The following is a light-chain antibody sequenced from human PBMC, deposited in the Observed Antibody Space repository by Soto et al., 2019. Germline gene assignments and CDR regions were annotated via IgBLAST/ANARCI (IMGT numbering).Light chain of an antibody. CDR1: SSDGGGYNY. Sequence: QSALTQRASVSGSPGQSITIFCTGTSSDGGGYNYVSWYQQHPGKAPKLMIYDVSNRPSGVSNRFSGSKSGNTASLTISGLQAEDEADYYCSSYTSSSTLYVFGTGTKLTVL. V-gene: IGLV2-14*01. J-gene: IGLJ1*01. CDR2: DVS. CDR3: SSYTSSSTLYV.